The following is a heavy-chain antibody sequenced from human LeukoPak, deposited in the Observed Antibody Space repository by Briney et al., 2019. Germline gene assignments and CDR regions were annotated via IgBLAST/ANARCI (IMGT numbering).Heavy chain of an antibody. CDR1: GFTFSSYA. D-gene: IGHD4-23*01. Sequence: PGGSLRLSCAASGFTFSSYAMNWVRQAPGKGLEWVAFIRYDGSNKYYADSVKGRFTISRGNSKNTLYLQMNSLRAEDTAVYYCAKETRWTRYFDYWGQGTLVTVSS. J-gene: IGHJ4*02. CDR2: IRYDGSNK. V-gene: IGHV3-30*02. CDR3: AKETRWTRYFDY.